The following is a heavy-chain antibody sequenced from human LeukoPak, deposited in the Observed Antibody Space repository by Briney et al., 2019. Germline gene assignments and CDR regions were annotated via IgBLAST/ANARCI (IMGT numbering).Heavy chain of an antibody. CDR3: ARSPATSWSNFDY. CDR1: VDSFSDHY. V-gene: IGHV4-34*01. CDR2: IHHSGST. Sequence: PSETLSLTCAVYVDSFSDHYWTWIRHPPGKGLEWIGEIHHSGSTNYRLSLKSRVSISVDRSKNQFSLKLTSVTAADTAVYYCARSPATSWSNFDYWGQGTLVTVSS. D-gene: IGHD2-2*01. J-gene: IGHJ4*02.